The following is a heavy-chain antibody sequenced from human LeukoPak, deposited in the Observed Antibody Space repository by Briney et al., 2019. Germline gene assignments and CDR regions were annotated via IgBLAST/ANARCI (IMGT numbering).Heavy chain of an antibody. D-gene: IGHD1-1*01. CDR3: VRELAY. V-gene: IGHV3-48*01. CDR1: GFTFSTYM. Sequence: GGSLRLSCAASGFTFSTYMMNWVRQAPGKGLEWLSYIGSDSGAIYYADSVQGRFTISRDNAQKSLYLQMNSLRVEDTAVYYCVRELAYWGQGALVTVSS. CDR2: IGSDSGAI. J-gene: IGHJ4*02.